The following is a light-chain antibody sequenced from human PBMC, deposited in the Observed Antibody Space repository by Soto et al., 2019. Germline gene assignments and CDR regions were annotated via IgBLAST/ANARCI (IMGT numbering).Light chain of an antibody. CDR2: EVS. J-gene: IGLJ1*01. CDR3: SSYAGSNWWV. CDR1: SSDIGGYNY. V-gene: IGLV2-8*01. Sequence: QSALTQPPSASGSPGQSVTISCTGTSSDIGGYNYVSWYQQHPGKAPKLMIYEVSKRPSGAPDRFSGSKSGNTASLTVSGLQAEDEADYYCSSYAGSNWWVFGTGTKVTVL.